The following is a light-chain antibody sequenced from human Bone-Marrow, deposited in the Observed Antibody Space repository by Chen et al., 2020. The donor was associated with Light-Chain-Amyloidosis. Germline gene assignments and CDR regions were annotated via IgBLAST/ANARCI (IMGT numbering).Light chain of an antibody. V-gene: IGLV6-57*04. Sequence: NFMLTQPHSVSESPGKTVTISCTRSSGTIASNYVHWYQQRPGSATIIVIYEDNQRPSGVPDRFAGSSDSSANSASLTISALKTDDEADYYCQSYDNNYSVVFGGGTKLTVL. CDR3: QSYDNNYSVV. CDR1: SGTIASNY. J-gene: IGLJ2*01. CDR2: EDN.